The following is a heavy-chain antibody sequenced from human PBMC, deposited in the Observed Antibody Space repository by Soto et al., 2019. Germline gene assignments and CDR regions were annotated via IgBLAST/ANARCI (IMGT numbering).Heavy chain of an antibody. D-gene: IGHD4-17*01. CDR3: ARGYRNDYGDYGEDY. V-gene: IGHV4-34*01. CDR1: GGSFSGYY. Sequence: SETLSLTCAVYGGSFSGYYWSWIRQPPGKGLEWIGEINHSGSTNYNPSLKSRVTISVDTSKNQFSLKLSSVTAADTAVYYCARGYRNDYGDYGEDYWGQGTLVTVSS. CDR2: INHSGST. J-gene: IGHJ4*02.